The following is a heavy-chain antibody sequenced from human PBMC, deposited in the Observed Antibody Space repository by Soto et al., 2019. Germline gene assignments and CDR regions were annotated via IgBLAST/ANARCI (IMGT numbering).Heavy chain of an antibody. V-gene: IGHV3-21*01. D-gene: IGHD1-1*01. CDR1: GFTFSSYS. Sequence: EVQLVESGGGLVKPGGSLRLSCAASGFTFSSYSMNWVRQAPGKGLEWVSSISSSSSYIYYADSVKGRFTISRDNAKNSPYLQMNSLRAEDTAVYYCARDMGRTTSRNYYYYGMDVWGQGTTVTVSS. CDR3: ARDMGRTTSRNYYYYGMDV. CDR2: ISSSSSYI. J-gene: IGHJ6*02.